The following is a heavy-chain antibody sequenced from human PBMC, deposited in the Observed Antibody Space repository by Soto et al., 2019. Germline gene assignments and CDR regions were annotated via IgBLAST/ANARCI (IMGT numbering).Heavy chain of an antibody. V-gene: IGHV3-30*18. CDR3: TKDYPTVFDD. Sequence: GGSLRLSCAASGFTFSSYGMHWVRQAPGKGLEWVAVISYDGSNKYYADSVKGRFTISRDNSKNTLYLQMNSLRAEDTAVYYCTKDYPTVFDDWGQGTLVTVSS. CDR2: ISYDGSNK. D-gene: IGHD4-17*01. J-gene: IGHJ4*02. CDR1: GFTFSSYG.